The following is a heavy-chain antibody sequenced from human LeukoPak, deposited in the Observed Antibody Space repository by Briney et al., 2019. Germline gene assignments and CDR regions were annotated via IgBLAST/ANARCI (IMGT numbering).Heavy chain of an antibody. CDR1: GFTFSSYG. J-gene: IGHJ4*02. V-gene: IGHV3-30*02. CDR3: AKDLGDYYDSSGYIADY. D-gene: IGHD3-22*01. Sequence: GGSLRLSCAASGFTFSSYGMHWVRQAPGKGLEWVAFIRYDGSNKYYADSVKGRFTTSRDNSKNTLYLQMNSLRAEDTAVYYCAKDLGDYYDSSGYIADYWGQGTLVTVSS. CDR2: IRYDGSNK.